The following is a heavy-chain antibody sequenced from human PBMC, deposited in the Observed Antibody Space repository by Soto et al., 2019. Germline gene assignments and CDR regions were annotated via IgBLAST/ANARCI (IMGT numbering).Heavy chain of an antibody. D-gene: IGHD6-19*01. CDR2: IHWDDEK. J-gene: IGHJ4*02. CDR3: AYRPFLFGSVWNLDF. CDR1: GFSLNTRGVG. V-gene: IGHV2-5*02. Sequence: QITLKESGPTLVKPTQTLTLTCTLSGFSLNTRGVGVGWIRQPPGKAMEWVALIHWDDEKRYSPSLRNTLTNTHETSKNRVLLIMTVTDPPDTPSYYCAYRPFLFGSVWNLDFWGQGILATVSS.